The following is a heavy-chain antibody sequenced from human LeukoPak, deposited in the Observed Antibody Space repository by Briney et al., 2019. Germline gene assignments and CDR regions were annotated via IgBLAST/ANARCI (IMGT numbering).Heavy chain of an antibody. CDR2: IYYSGST. J-gene: IGHJ3*02. V-gene: IGHV4-59*01. CDR1: GGSISGYY. CDR3: ARAPEDYYDSSGRKGAFDI. Sequence: SETLSLTCTVSGGSISGYYWSWIRQPPGKGLEWIGYIYYSGSTNYNPSLKSRVTISVDTSKNQFSLKLSSVTAADTAVYYCARAPEDYYDSSGRKGAFDIWGQGTMVTVSS. D-gene: IGHD3-22*01.